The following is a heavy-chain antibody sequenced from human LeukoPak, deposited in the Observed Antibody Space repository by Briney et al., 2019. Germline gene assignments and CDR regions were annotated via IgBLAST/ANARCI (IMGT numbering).Heavy chain of an antibody. Sequence: GGSLRLSCAASGFTFSSYEMNWVRQAPGKGLEWVSYISSSGSTIYYADSVKGRFTISRDNAKNSLYLQMNSLRAEDTAVYYCARYTDYYFDYWGQGTLVTVSS. J-gene: IGHJ4*02. D-gene: IGHD2-2*02. CDR2: ISSSGSTI. CDR1: GFTFSSYE. V-gene: IGHV3-48*03. CDR3: ARYTDYYFDY.